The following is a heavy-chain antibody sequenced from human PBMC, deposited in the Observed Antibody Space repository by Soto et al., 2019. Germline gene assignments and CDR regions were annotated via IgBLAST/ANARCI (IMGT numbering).Heavy chain of an antibody. Sequence: SETLSLTCAVYGGSFSGYYWSWIRQPPGKGLEWIGEINHSGSTNYNPSLKSRVTISVDTSKNQFSLKLSSVTAADTAVYYCARLRAVHYYGSGSYYNQDYWGQGTLVTLSS. V-gene: IGHV4-34*01. D-gene: IGHD3-10*01. J-gene: IGHJ4*02. CDR3: ARLRAVHYYGSGSYYNQDY. CDR1: GGSFSGYY. CDR2: INHSGST.